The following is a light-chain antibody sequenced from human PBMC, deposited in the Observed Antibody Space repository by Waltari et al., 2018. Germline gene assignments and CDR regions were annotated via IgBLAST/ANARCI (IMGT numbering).Light chain of an antibody. CDR1: NSNAVTNY. CDR2: RND. V-gene: IGLV1-47*01. J-gene: IGLJ2*01. CDR3: AAWNESLSVV. Sequence: QSVLTQPPSASGTPGQRVPISCSANNSNAVTNYLFWYQKFPATAPKLLIPRNDQRPSGVPDRFSASKSGTSASLAISGLRSEDEADYYCAAWNESLSVVFGGGTKLTVL.